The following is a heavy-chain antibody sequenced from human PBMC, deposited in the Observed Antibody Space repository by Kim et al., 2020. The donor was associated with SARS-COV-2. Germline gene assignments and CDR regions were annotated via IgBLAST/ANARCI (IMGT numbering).Heavy chain of an antibody. CDR1: GFTFSSYG. CDR3: AKDQPVDFWSGYYQTSYYYMDV. Sequence: GGSLRLSCAASGFTFSSYGMHWVRQAPGKGLEWVAVISYDGSNKYYADSVKGRFTISRDNSKNTLYLQMNSLRAEDTAVYYCAKDQPVDFWSGYYQTSYYYMDVWGKGTTVTVSS. CDR2: ISYDGSNK. D-gene: IGHD3-3*01. J-gene: IGHJ6*03. V-gene: IGHV3-30*18.